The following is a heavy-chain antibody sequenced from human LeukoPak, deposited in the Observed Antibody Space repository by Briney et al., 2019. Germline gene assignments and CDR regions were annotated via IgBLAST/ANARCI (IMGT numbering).Heavy chain of an antibody. D-gene: IGHD3-16*01. V-gene: IGHV4-39*01. CDR1: GASISSSSRADYFF. Sequence: SETLSLTCTVSGASISSSSRADYFFWGWIRQAPGKGLEWIGSIDYSGHTYYNPSLKTRATISVDTPKNQFSLSLRSVTAADTAVYYCARPLYNSWDHFDPWGQGTLITVSS. CDR3: ARPLYNSWDHFDP. CDR2: IDYSGHT. J-gene: IGHJ5*02.